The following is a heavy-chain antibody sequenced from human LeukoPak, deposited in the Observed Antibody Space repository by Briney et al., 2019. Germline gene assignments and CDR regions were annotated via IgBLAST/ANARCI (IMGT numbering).Heavy chain of an antibody. J-gene: IGHJ6*03. Sequence: GASVKVSCKASGYTFTSYGISWVRQAPGQGLEWMGWINTNTGNPTYAQGFTGRFVFSLDTSVSTAYLQISSLKAEDTAVYYCARAAPMSRLLWFGERNYYYYYMDVWGKGTTVTVSS. CDR2: INTNTGNP. CDR1: GYTFTSYG. CDR3: ARAAPMSRLLWFGERNYYYYYMDV. V-gene: IGHV7-4-1*02. D-gene: IGHD3-10*01.